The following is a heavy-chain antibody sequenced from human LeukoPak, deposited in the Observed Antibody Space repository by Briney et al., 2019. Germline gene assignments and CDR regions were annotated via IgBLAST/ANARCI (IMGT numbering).Heavy chain of an antibody. Sequence: PSETLSLTCTVSGGSISSYYWSWIRQPAGKGLEWIGRIYTSGSTNYNPSLKSRVTMSVDTSKNQFSLKLSSVTAADTAVYYCARDKAQLLFNYYYMDVWGKGTTVTVSS. V-gene: IGHV4-4*07. J-gene: IGHJ6*03. D-gene: IGHD2-2*01. CDR1: GGSISSYY. CDR3: ARDKAQLLFNYYYMDV. CDR2: IYTSGST.